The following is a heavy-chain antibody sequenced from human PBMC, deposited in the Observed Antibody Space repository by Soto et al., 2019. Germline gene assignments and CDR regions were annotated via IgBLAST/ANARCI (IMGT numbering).Heavy chain of an antibody. D-gene: IGHD1-26*01. V-gene: IGHV4-61*01. CDR1: GDSLSSGLYY. CDR2: MSHRGSS. CDR3: ARESIVGATKFDP. J-gene: IGHJ5*02. Sequence: SETLSLTCAVSGDSLSSGLYYWTWIRQPPGKGLEWIGYMSHRGSSKYNPSLNSRATISLDTSKSQFSLRLTSVTAADTAVYFCARESIVGATKFDPWGHGTLVTVSS.